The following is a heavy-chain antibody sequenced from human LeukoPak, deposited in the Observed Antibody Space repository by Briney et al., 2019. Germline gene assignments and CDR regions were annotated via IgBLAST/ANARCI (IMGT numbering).Heavy chain of an antibody. CDR2: ISIISAHI. D-gene: IGHD2-2*01. CDR3: TSRSCTATNCYSLDN. Sequence: GGSLRLSCAASGFSFNNYIMNWLLQAPGKGLEWVSSISIISAHIFYTDSVKGRFSISGDNAKNPLYLKMNSLSVEDTAVYYCTSRSCTATNCYSLDNWGQGTMVTVSS. CDR1: GFSFNNYI. V-gene: IGHV3-21*01. J-gene: IGHJ3*02.